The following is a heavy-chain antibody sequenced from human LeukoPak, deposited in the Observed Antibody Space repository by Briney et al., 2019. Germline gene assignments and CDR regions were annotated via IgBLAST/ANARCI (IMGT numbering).Heavy chain of an antibody. CDR2: INPSGGST. J-gene: IGHJ4*02. D-gene: IGHD3-3*01. Sequence: ASLTVSCKASGYTFISYYIYWVRQAPGQGREWVGGINPSGGSTTYAQKFQGRVTMTRDTSTSTVYMELSSLRSEDTAVYYCARDGARSDFDYWGQGTLVTVSS. CDR1: GYTFISYY. CDR3: ARDGARSDFDY. V-gene: IGHV1-46*01.